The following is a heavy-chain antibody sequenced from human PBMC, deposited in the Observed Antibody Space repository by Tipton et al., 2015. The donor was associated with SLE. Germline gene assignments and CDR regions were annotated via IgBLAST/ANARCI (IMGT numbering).Heavy chain of an antibody. Sequence: SLRLSCAASGFTFSNYGMHWVRQAPGKGLEWVAFIRYDGSSKYYADSVKGQFTISRDNSKNTLYLQMNSLRAEDTAVYYCAKDRVEQWPPGEYFQHWGHGALVTVA. J-gene: IGHJ1*01. CDR2: IRYDGSSK. CDR1: GFTFSNYG. D-gene: IGHD6-19*01. V-gene: IGHV3-30*02. CDR3: AKDRVEQWPPGEYFQH.